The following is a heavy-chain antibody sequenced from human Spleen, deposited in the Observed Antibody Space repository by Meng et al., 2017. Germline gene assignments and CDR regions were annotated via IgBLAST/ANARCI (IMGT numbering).Heavy chain of an antibody. Sequence: QVQLVQSGAEVKKPGASVKVSCKASGYTFTSYGISWVRQAPGQGLEWMGGIIPIFGTANYAQKFQGRVTITADESTSTAYMELSSLRSEDTAVYYCASRDGYHLYGMDVWGQGTMVTVSS. CDR1: GYTFTSYG. CDR3: ASRDGYHLYGMDV. CDR2: IIPIFGTA. D-gene: IGHD5-24*01. J-gene: IGHJ6*02. V-gene: IGHV1-69*13.